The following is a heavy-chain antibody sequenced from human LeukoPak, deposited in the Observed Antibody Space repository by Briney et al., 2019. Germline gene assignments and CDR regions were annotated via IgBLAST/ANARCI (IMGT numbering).Heavy chain of an antibody. CDR1: GYTFTGYY. J-gene: IGHJ4*02. Sequence: ASVKVSCKASGYTFTGYYLHWVRQAPGQGLEWMGCVNPNSGDTNYAQKFQGSVTMTRDTSISTVYMELSRLRSDDTAVYYCARGYSGSYSDYWGQGTLVTVSS. CDR3: ARGYSGSYSDY. D-gene: IGHD1-26*01. V-gene: IGHV1-2*02. CDR2: VNPNSGDT.